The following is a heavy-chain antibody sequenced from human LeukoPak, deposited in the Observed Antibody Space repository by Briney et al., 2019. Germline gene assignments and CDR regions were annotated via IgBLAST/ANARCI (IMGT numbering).Heavy chain of an antibody. Sequence: GGSLRLSCAASGFTFSSSAMSWVRQAPGKGLEWVSAISNNGGYTYYADSVKGRFTISRDNSKNTLYLQMNSLRAEDTAVYYCARTGYNAGRYYYYGMDVWGQGTTVTVSS. V-gene: IGHV3-23*01. J-gene: IGHJ6*02. CDR3: ARTGYNAGRYYYYGMDV. D-gene: IGHD1-14*01. CDR2: ISNNGGYT. CDR1: GFTFSSSA.